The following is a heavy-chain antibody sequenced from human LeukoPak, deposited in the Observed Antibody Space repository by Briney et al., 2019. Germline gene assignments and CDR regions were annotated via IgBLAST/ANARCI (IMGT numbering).Heavy chain of an antibody. J-gene: IGHJ6*03. CDR3: ARDGLNTMVRGKIHYYYMDV. CDR1: GYSITSGYY. Sequence: PSETLSLTCTVSGYSITSGYYWGWIRQPPGKGLEWLGSIYHSGSTYYYPSLRSRVTISVDTSKNQFSLKLSSVTAADTAVYYCARDGLNTMVRGKIHYYYMDVWGKGTTVTMSS. CDR2: IYHSGST. D-gene: IGHD3-10*01. V-gene: IGHV4-38-2*02.